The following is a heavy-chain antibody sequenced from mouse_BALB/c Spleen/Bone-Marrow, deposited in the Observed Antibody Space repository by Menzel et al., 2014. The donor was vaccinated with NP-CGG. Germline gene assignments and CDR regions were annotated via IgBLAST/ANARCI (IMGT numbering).Heavy chain of an antibody. Sequence: QVQLQQPGAELAKPGASVKMSCKASGYTFTSYWMYWIKQRPGQGPEWIGYINPSTGYTEYNQKFKDKAALTADKSSNTAYMQLSSLTSEDSAVYYCARKGYGNYHYYAMDYWGQGTSVTVSS. D-gene: IGHD2-1*01. CDR1: GYTFTSYW. J-gene: IGHJ4*01. V-gene: IGHV1-7*01. CDR2: INPSTGYT. CDR3: ARKGYGNYHYYAMDY.